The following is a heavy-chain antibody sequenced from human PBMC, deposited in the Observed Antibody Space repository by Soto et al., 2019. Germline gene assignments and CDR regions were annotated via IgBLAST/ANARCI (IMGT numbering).Heavy chain of an antibody. D-gene: IGHD4-17*01. CDR2: IIPIFGTA. Sequence: QVQLVQSGAEVKKPGSSVKVSCKASGGTFSSYAISWVRQAPGQGLEWMGGIIPIFGTANYAQKFQGRVTITADEPTSTAYRGRSSLRSEDRAVYYCARGWGYGDSAAFDIWGQGTMVTVSS. V-gene: IGHV1-69*01. J-gene: IGHJ3*02. CDR3: ARGWGYGDSAAFDI. CDR1: GGTFSSYA.